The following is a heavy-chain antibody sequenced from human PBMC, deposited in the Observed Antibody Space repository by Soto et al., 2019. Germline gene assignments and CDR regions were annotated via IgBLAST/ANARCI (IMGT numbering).Heavy chain of an antibody. CDR1: GGSISSYY. CDR3: ARGTLFVSSH. Sequence: SETLSLTCTVSGGSISSYYWSWIRQPPGKGLEWIGYIYYSGSTNYNPSLKSRVTISVDTSKNQFSLKLSSVTAADTAVYYCARGTLFVSSHWGQGTLVTVSS. D-gene: IGHD3-3*01. CDR2: IYYSGST. V-gene: IGHV4-59*01. J-gene: IGHJ4*02.